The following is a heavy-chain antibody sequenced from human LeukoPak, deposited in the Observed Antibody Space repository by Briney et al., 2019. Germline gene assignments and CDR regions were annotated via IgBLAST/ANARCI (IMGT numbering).Heavy chain of an antibody. Sequence: PSGTLSLTCAVSGGSISSSNWWSWVRQAPGKGLEWIGEIYHSGSTNYNPSLKSRVTISVDTSKNQVSLRLRSVTAADTAVYYCARGLRNSSSGTRFDVFDIWGQGTMVTVSS. CDR3: ARGLRNSSSGTRFDVFDI. J-gene: IGHJ3*02. CDR2: IYHSGST. D-gene: IGHD6-6*01. V-gene: IGHV4-4*02. CDR1: GGSISSSNW.